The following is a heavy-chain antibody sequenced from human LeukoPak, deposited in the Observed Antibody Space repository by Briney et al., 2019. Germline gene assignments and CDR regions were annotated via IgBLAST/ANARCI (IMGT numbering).Heavy chain of an antibody. Sequence: PGGSLRLSCAASGFLFRSYWMSWVRQAPGKGLEWVANIKQDGSEKYYVDSVKGRFIISRDNAKNSLYLQMNSLRAEDTAVYYCGRALYTTLLDYWGQGTLVTVSS. CDR2: IKQDGSEK. D-gene: IGHD2/OR15-2a*01. J-gene: IGHJ4*02. V-gene: IGHV3-7*01. CDR1: GFLFRSYW. CDR3: GRALYTTLLDY.